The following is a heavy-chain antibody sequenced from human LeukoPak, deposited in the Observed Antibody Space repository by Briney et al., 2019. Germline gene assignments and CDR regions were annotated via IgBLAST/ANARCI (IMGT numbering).Heavy chain of an antibody. V-gene: IGHV3-73*01. D-gene: IGHD2/OR15-2a*01. CDR2: IRSKANSYAT. Sequence: PGGSLRLSCAASGFTFSGSAMHWVRQASGKGLEWVGRIRSKANSYATAYAASAKGRFTISRDDSKNTAYLQMNSLKTEDTAVYYCTRQLSRGPEKHDYYYYYYMDVWGKGTTVTVSS. CDR1: GFTFSGSA. J-gene: IGHJ6*03. CDR3: TRQLSRGPEKHDYYYYYYMDV.